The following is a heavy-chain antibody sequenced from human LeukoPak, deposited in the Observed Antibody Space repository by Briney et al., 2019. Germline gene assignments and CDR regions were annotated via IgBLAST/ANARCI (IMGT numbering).Heavy chain of an antibody. CDR2: IYTSGNT. CDR1: GGSISSGDYY. D-gene: IGHD4/OR15-4a*01. CDR3: ARVLTTNDYYYYYMDV. J-gene: IGHJ6*03. V-gene: IGHV4-61*02. Sequence: SETLSLTCTVSGGSISSGDYYWSWIRQPAGKGLEWIGRIYTSGNTNYNPSLKSRVTISVDRSKNQFSLKLSSVTAADTAVYYCARVLTTNDYYYYYMDVWGKGTTVTVSS.